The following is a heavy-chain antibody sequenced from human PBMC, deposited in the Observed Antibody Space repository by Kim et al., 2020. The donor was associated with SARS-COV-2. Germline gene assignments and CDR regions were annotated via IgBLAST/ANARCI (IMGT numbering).Heavy chain of an antibody. D-gene: IGHD2-15*01. J-gene: IGHJ5*02. Sequence: GGSLRLSCAASGFTFSDYYMSWIRQAPGKGLEWVSYISSSSSYTNYADSVKGRFTISRDNAKNSLYLQMNSLRAEDTAVYYCARDFGGGSCHSGSGWYCLGWFDPWGQGTLVTVSS. CDR2: ISSSSSYT. V-gene: IGHV3-11*06. CDR3: ARDFGGGSCHSGSGWYCLGWFDP. CDR1: GFTFSDYY.